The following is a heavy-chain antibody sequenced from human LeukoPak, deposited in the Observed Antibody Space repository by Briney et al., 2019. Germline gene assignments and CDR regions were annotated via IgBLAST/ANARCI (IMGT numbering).Heavy chain of an antibody. V-gene: IGHV4-34*01. J-gene: IGHJ4*02. Sequence: SETLSLTCAVYGGSFSGYYWSWIRQPPGKGLEWIGEINHSGSTNYNPSLKSRVTISVDTPKNQFSLKLSSVTAADTAVYYCARAGRARPPDYWGQGTLVTVSS. D-gene: IGHD6-6*01. CDR3: ARAGRARPPDY. CDR2: INHSGST. CDR1: GGSFSGYY.